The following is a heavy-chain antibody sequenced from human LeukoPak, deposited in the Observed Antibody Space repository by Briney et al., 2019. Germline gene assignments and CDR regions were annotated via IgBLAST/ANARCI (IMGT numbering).Heavy chain of an antibody. CDR2: ISSIGSTI. Sequence: PGGSLRLSCAASGFTFSDYYMSWIRQAPGKGLEWVSYISSIGSTIYYADSVKGRFTISRDNAKNSLYLQMNSLRAEDTAVYYCARDGLWEVATHIDYWGQGTLVTVSS. J-gene: IGHJ4*02. D-gene: IGHD5-12*01. CDR1: GFTFSDYY. CDR3: ARDGLWEVATHIDY. V-gene: IGHV3-11*04.